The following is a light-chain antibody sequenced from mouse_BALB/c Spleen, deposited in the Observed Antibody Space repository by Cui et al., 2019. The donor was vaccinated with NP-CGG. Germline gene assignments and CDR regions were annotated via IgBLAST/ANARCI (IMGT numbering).Light chain of an antibody. V-gene: IGLV1*01. CDR2: GTN. CDR3: ALWYSNHWV. J-gene: IGLJ1*01. Sequence: QSVVTQESALTTSPGETVTLTCRSSTGAVTTNNYANWVQDKPDHLFTGLIGGTNNRAPGVPARFSGSLIGDKAALTITGAQTEDDAIYFCALWYSNHWVFGGGTRLTVL. CDR1: TGAVTTNNY.